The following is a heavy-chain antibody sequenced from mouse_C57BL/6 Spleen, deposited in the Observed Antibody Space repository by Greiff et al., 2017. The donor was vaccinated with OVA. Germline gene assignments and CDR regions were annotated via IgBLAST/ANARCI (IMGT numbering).Heavy chain of an antibody. CDR1: GYTFTSYW. CDR2: INPSSGYT. D-gene: IGHD2-1*01. CDR3: ASLYYWAY. J-gene: IGHJ3*01. Sequence: QVQLQQSGAELAKPGASVKLSCKASGYTFTSYWMHWVKQRPGQGLDWIGYINPSSGYTKYNQKFKDKATLTADKSSSTAYMQLSSLPYEDSAFYYCASLYYWAYWGQGTLVTVS. V-gene: IGHV1-7*01.